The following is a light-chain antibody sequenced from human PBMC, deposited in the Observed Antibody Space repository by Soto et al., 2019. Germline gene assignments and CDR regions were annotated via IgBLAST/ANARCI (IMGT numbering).Light chain of an antibody. CDR3: LLFNTYPQA. Sequence: AIPLTQSPSSLSASIGDRVTITCRARQGIGSALAWYQQAPGKPPKLLIFDASTLENGVPSRFSGGGSGTDFTLTISSLQPEDFATYYCLLFNTYPQAFGGGIKVEIK. V-gene: IGKV1-13*02. CDR1: QGIGSA. J-gene: IGKJ4*01. CDR2: DAS.